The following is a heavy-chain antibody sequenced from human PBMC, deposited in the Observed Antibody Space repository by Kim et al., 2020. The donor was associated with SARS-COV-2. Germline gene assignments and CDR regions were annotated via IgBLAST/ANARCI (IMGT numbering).Heavy chain of an antibody. D-gene: IGHD3-10*01. J-gene: IGHJ3*02. CDR3: VRGELGGGFGI. CDR2: INTDGSDT. V-gene: IGHV3-74*03. Sequence: GGSLRLSCAASGFTFSSHWMHWVRQAPGKGLVWVSVINTDGSDTKYADYVKGRFTISRDNAKNTLFLQMNSLRVEDTAVYYCVRGELGGGFGIWGQGTQVTVSS. CDR1: GFTFSSHW.